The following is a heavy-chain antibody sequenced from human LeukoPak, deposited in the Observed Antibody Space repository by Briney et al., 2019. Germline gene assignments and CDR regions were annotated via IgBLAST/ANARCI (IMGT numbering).Heavy chain of an antibody. Sequence: ASVKVSCKASGNTLTSYGFSWVRQAPGQGLEWMGWISAYNGDRKYEQRLQGRVTLTTDTSTSTAYMELRSLISDDTAVYYCARESRHGGDFDYWGQGTLVTVSS. CDR2: ISAYNGDR. CDR3: ARESRHGGDFDY. J-gene: IGHJ4*02. CDR1: GNTLTSYG. D-gene: IGHD2-21*01. V-gene: IGHV1-18*01.